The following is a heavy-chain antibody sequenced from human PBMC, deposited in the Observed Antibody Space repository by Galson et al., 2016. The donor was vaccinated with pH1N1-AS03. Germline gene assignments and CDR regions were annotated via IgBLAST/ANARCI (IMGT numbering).Heavy chain of an antibody. Sequence: QSGAEVKQPGEPLTISCKASGYIFTGFYVHWVRQAPGQGLEWMGWINPNNGVTNYAQKFQAWVTMTGDTSISTAYLELYGLKSDDTAVYYCARHRSATYSDVSDVWGQGTVVSVSS. CDR3: ARHRSATYSDVSDV. CDR1: GYIFTGFY. CDR2: INPNNGVT. D-gene: IGHD3-3*01. V-gene: IGHV1-2*04. J-gene: IGHJ3*01.